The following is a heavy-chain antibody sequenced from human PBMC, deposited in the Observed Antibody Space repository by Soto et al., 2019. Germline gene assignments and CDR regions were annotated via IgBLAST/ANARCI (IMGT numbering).Heavy chain of an antibody. Sequence: GGSLRLCCAASGFTFNNFAINWVRQAPGKGLEWVSGLSGSGVSTYYADSVKGRFTISRDNSKNTLYLQMNSLRAEDTAVYYCARSGMTTYPLKNWFDPWGQGTQVTVSS. CDR2: LSGSGVST. D-gene: IGHD6-13*01. CDR3: ARSGMTTYPLKNWFDP. J-gene: IGHJ5*02. V-gene: IGHV3-23*01. CDR1: GFTFNNFA.